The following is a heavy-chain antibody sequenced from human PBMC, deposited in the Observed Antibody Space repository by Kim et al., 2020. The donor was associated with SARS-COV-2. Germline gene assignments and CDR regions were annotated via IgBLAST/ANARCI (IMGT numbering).Heavy chain of an antibody. V-gene: IGHV3-53*01. CDR1: GFTVSSSY. CDR3: ARGAKWWLIDD. CDR2: IYSGGYV. D-gene: IGHD2-15*01. Sequence: GGSLRLSCAASGFTVSSSYMTWVRQAPGKGLEWVSIIYSGGYVNHANSLRGRFTISRDDSKNTVYLEMNSLRVEDTAVYYCARGAKWWLIDDWGQGTLVTVAS. J-gene: IGHJ4*02.